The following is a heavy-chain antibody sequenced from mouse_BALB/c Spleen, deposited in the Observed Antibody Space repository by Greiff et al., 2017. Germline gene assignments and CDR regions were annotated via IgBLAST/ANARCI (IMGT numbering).Heavy chain of an antibody. V-gene: IGHV5-12-2*01. D-gene: IGHD1-1*01. Sequence: EVKVEESGGGLVQPGGSLKLSCAASGFTFSSYTMSWVRQTPEKRLEWVAYISNGGGSTYYPDTVKGRFTISRDNAKNTLYLQMSSLKSEDTAMYYCARHPYGSSPWFAYWGQGTLVTVSA. CDR1: GFTFSSYT. CDR2: ISNGGGST. CDR3: ARHPYGSSPWFAY. J-gene: IGHJ3*01.